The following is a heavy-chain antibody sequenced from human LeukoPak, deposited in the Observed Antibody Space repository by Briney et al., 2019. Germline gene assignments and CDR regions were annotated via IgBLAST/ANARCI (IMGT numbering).Heavy chain of an antibody. CDR3: ARARSHSSSPSPDYYYYGMDV. CDR1: GFTFSSYA. J-gene: IGHJ6*02. Sequence: GGSLRLSCAASGFTFSSYAMHWVRQAPGKGLEGVAVISYDGSNKYYADSVKGRFTISRDNSKNTLYLQMNSLRAEDTAVYYCARARSHSSSPSPDYYYYGMDVWGQGTTVTVSS. D-gene: IGHD6-13*01. CDR2: ISYDGSNK. V-gene: IGHV3-30-3*01.